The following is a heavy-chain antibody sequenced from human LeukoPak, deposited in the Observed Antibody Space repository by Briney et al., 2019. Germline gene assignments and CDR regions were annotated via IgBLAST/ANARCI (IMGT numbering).Heavy chain of an antibody. D-gene: IGHD5-24*01. CDR2: ISYDGSNK. Sequence: GGSLRLSCAASGFTFSSYAMSWVRQAPGKGLEWVAVISYDGSNKYYADSVKGRFTISRDNSKNTLYLQMNSLRAEDTAVYYCAKDHPSGVATISDWGQGTLVTVSS. V-gene: IGHV3-30*18. CDR1: GFTFSSYA. CDR3: AKDHPSGVATISD. J-gene: IGHJ4*02.